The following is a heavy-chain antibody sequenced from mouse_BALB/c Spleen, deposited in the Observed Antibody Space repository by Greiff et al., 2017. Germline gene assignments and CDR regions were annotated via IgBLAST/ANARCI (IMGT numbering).Heavy chain of an antibody. CDR2: INPGSGGT. Sequence: QVQLQQSGAELVRPGTSVKVSCKASGYAFTNYLIEWVKQRPGQGLEWIGVINPGSGGTNYNEKFKGKATLTADKSSSTAYMQLSSLTSDDSAVYFCARSLYYRYDGGNAMDCWGKGTSVTVSS. CDR1: GYAFTNYL. CDR3: ARSLYYRYDGGNAMDC. V-gene: IGHV1-54*01. D-gene: IGHD2-14*01. J-gene: IGHJ4*01.